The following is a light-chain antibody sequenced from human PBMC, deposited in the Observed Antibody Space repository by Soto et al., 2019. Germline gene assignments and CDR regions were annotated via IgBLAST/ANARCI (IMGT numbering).Light chain of an antibody. Sequence: EIVLTQSPGTLSLSPGERATLSCRASQSISYNYLAWYQQRPGQAPRLLVSTASHRPAGIPDRFSGSGSGTVFTLIISRLEPEDFAVYYCQQYGSSPQTFGQGTTVEIK. CDR1: QSISYNY. J-gene: IGKJ1*01. V-gene: IGKV3-20*01. CDR2: TAS. CDR3: QQYGSSPQT.